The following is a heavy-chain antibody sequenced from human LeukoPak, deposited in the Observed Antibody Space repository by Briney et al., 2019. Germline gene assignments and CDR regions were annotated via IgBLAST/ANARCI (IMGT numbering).Heavy chain of an antibody. CDR2: IYSGGST. CDR3: ARENSLDYGDYYAFDI. Sequence: PGGSLRLSCAASGFTVSSNYMSWVRQAPGKGLEWVSAIYSGGSTYYADSVKGRFTISRDNSKNTLYLQMNSLRAEDTAVYYCARENSLDYGDYYAFDIWGQGTMVTVSS. V-gene: IGHV3-53*01. D-gene: IGHD4-17*01. J-gene: IGHJ3*02. CDR1: GFTVSSNY.